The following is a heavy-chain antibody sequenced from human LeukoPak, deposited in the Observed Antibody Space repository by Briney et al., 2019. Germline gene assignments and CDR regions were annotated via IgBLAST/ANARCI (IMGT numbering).Heavy chain of an antibody. Sequence: SETLSLTCTVSGGSISSYYWSWIRQPAGKGLEWIGRIYTSGSTNYNPSLKSRDTMSVDTSKNQFSLKLSSVTAADTAVYYCARSGTAMVRGYFDYWGQGTLVTVSS. CDR1: GGSISSYY. D-gene: IGHD5-18*01. CDR2: IYTSGST. J-gene: IGHJ4*02. CDR3: ARSGTAMVRGYFDY. V-gene: IGHV4-4*07.